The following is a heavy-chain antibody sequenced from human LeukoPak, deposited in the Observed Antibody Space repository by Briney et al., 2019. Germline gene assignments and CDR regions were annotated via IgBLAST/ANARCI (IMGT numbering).Heavy chain of an antibody. V-gene: IGHV4-39*07. D-gene: IGHD2-15*01. CDR3: ARVGSYVDWYFDL. CDR1: GGSISSRGYY. Sequence: SETLSLTCTVSGGSISSRGYYWGWIRQPPGKGLEWIGSIYHSGSTYYNPSLKSRVTISVDTSKNQFSLKLNSVTAADTAVYYCARVGSYVDWYFDLWGRGTLVTVSS. CDR2: IYHSGST. J-gene: IGHJ2*01.